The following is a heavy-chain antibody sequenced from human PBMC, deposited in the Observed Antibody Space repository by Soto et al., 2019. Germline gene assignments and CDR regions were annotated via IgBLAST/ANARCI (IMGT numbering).Heavy chain of an antibody. D-gene: IGHD3-22*01. J-gene: IGHJ3*02. Sequence: QLQLQESGSGLVKPSQTLSLTCAVSSGSISSGGYSWSWLRQPPGKGLEWIGYIYHSGSTYYNPSLKSRFTILVDRSKNQFSLNLTSVTAADTGVYYCARAPSYYYDCSGYHDAFDIWGQGTMVTVSS. V-gene: IGHV4-30-2*01. CDR3: ARAPSYYYDCSGYHDAFDI. CDR2: IYHSGST. CDR1: SGSISSGGYS.